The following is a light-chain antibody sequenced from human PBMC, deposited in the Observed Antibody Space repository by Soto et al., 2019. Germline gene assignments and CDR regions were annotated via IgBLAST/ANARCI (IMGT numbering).Light chain of an antibody. CDR2: GAS. CDR3: QQYDTSPWT. V-gene: IGKV3-20*01. Sequence: EIVLTQSPGTLSLSPGERATLSCRASQSVSSSYFAWYQQKPGQAPRLLIYGASNRATGIPDRFSGSGSGTDFSLTISRLEPEDFAVYYCQQYDTSPWTFGQGTKVEI. CDR1: QSVSSSY. J-gene: IGKJ1*01.